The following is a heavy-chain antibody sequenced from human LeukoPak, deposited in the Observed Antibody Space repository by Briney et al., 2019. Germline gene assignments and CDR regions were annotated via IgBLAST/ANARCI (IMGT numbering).Heavy chain of an antibody. D-gene: IGHD6-6*01. CDR2: ISSSSSYI. CDR1: GFTFSSYS. CDR3: ARDSRSSADDFDY. J-gene: IGHJ4*02. V-gene: IGHV3-21*01. Sequence: GGSLRLSCAASGFTFSSYSMKWVRQAPGKGLEWVSSISSSSSYIYYADSVKGRFTISRDNAKNSLYLQMNRLRAEDTAVYYCARDSRSSADDFDYWGQGTLVTVSS.